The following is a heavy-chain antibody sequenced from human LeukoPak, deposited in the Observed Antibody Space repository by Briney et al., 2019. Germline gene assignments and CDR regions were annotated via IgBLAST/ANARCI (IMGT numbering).Heavy chain of an antibody. CDR2: INPSGGST. V-gene: IGHV1-46*01. CDR3: ARALGYGDYRSWFDP. D-gene: IGHD4-17*01. CDR1: GYTFTSYY. Sequence: APVKVSCKASGYTFTSYYMHWVRQAPGQGLEWMGIINPSGGSTSYAQKFQGRVTMTRDTSTSTVYMELSSLRSEDTAVYYCARALGYGDYRSWFDPWGQGTLVTVSS. J-gene: IGHJ5*02.